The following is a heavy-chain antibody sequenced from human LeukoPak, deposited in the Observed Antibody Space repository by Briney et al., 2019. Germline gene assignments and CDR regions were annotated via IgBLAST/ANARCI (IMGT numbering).Heavy chain of an antibody. CDR2: IYHSGST. V-gene: IGHV4-4*02. Sequence: SETLSLTCAVSGGSISSSNWWSWVRQPPGKGLEWIGEIYHSGSTNYNPSLKSRVTISVDKSKNQFSLKLSSVTAADTAVYYCARDYGSSGYYFDYWGQGTLVTVSS. CDR3: ARDYGSSGYYFDY. CDR1: GGSISSSNW. D-gene: IGHD3-22*01. J-gene: IGHJ4*02.